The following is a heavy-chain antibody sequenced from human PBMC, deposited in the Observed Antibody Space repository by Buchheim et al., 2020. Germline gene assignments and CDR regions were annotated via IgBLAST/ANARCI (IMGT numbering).Heavy chain of an antibody. CDR2: ISSSSSTI. J-gene: IGHJ4*02. V-gene: IGHV3-48*01. CDR1: GFTFSSYS. Sequence: VQLVESGGGLVKPGGSLRLSCAASGFTFSSYSMNWVRQAPGKGLEWVSYISSSSSTIYYADSVKGRLTISRDNAKNSLYLQMNSLRGEDTAVYYCARDLFTFVDSSGLVYWGQGTL. CDR3: ARDLFTFVDSSGLVY. D-gene: IGHD3-22*01.